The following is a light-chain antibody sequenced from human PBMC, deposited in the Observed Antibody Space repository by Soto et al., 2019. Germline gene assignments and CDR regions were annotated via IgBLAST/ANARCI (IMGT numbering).Light chain of an antibody. CDR1: QSISSW. J-gene: IGKJ1*01. CDR3: QQYNSYPWT. CDR2: KAS. Sequence: DIQMTQSPSTLSASVGGRVTITCRASQSISSWLAWYQQKPGKAPKLLIYKASSLESGVPSRFSGSGSGTEFTLTISGLQPDDFATYYGQQYNSYPWTFGQGTKVEIK. V-gene: IGKV1-5*03.